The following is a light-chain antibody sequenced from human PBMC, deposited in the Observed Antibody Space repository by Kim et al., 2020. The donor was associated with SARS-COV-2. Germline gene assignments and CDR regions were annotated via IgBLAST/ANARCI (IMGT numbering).Light chain of an antibody. J-gene: IGLJ3*02. CDR2: GNS. V-gene: IGLV1-40*01. CDR1: SATIGAGYD. CDR3: QSYDSSLSGPWV. Sequence: VTITCTGSSATIGAGYDVDWYQQLPGNAPKLLILGNSNRPSGVPARFSGSKSGTSASLATTGLQAEDEADDYCQSYDSSLSGPWVFGGGTQLTVL.